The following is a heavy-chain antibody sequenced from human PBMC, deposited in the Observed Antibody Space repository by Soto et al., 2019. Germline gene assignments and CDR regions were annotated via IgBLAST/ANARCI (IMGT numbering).Heavy chain of an antibody. D-gene: IGHD6-13*01. CDR3: ARDRILRLSAAAGTYYL. J-gene: IGHJ5*02. Sequence: EVQLVESGGGLVKPGGSLRLSCAAYGFTFSSYTMNWVRQAPGKGLEWVSSISSSSSYIYYADSVKGRFTISRDNAKKSLYLQMNSPIDTDTAVYYCARDRILRLSAAAGTYYLWGQGALVTVSS. V-gene: IGHV3-21*01. CDR2: ISSSSSYI. CDR1: GFTFSSYT.